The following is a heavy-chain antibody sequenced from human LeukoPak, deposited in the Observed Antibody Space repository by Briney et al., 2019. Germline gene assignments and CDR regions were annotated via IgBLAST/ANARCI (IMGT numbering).Heavy chain of an antibody. D-gene: IGHD2-2*02. CDR3: ARDRGYCSSTSCFTRSWFDP. V-gene: IGHV1-2*02. CDR1: GYTFTGYY. J-gene: IGHJ5*02. Sequence: ASVKVSCKASGYTFTGYYMHWVRQAPGQGLEWMGWINPNSGGTNYAQKLQGRVTMTTDTSTSTAYMELRSLRSDDTAVYYCARDRGYCSSTSCFTRSWFDPWGQGTLVTVSS. CDR2: INPNSGGT.